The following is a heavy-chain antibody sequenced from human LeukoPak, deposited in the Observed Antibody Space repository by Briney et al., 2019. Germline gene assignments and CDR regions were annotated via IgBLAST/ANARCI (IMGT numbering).Heavy chain of an antibody. D-gene: IGHD6-6*01. CDR3: ATWTVAARADDN. J-gene: IGHJ4*02. CDR2: IYYSGST. Sequence: PSETLSLTCAVSGGSISSGGYYWSWIRQPPGTGLEWIGYIYYSGSTNYNPSLKSRVTISVDTSKNQFSLKLSSVTAADTAVYYCATWTVAARADDNWGQGTLVSVSS. CDR1: GGSISSGGYY. V-gene: IGHV4-61*08.